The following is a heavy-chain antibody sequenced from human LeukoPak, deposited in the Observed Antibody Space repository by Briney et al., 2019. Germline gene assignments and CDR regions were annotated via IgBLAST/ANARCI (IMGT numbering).Heavy chain of an antibody. J-gene: IGHJ3*02. V-gene: IGHV4-59*01. CDR1: SGSISTYY. Sequence: SETLSLTCTVSSGSISTYYWSWLRQPPGKGLEWIGYIYYSGSTDYNPSLKSRVTISVDTSKKQLSLKLTSVTAADTAVYYCARGSPGSFDIWGQGTMVTVSS. CDR2: IYYSGST. CDR3: ARGSPGSFDI.